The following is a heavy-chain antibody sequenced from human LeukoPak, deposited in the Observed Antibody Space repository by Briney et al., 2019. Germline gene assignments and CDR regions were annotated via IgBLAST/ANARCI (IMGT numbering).Heavy chain of an antibody. D-gene: IGHD2-2*01. Sequence: SETLSLTCTVPGGSISTTSYFWAWIRQPPGEGLEWIGSIYYSGTTYYNSSLKSRVTISIERSKNHFPLNLNSLTAADTAVYYCARVYSSTHNWFDTWGQGTQVTVSS. CDR2: IYYSGTT. CDR3: ARVYSSTHNWFDT. J-gene: IGHJ5*02. CDR1: GGSISTTSYF. V-gene: IGHV4-39*06.